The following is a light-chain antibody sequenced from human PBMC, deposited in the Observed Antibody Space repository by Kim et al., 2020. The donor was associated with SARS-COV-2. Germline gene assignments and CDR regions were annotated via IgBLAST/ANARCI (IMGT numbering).Light chain of an antibody. CDR1: QSVGIN. J-gene: IGKJ1*01. Sequence: SPGEGATLSCRASQSVGINVAWYQRKPGQPLRLLIYDVSSRVTGIPARFSGSGSGTEFTLTISSLQSEDFAIYYCQQYNKWPPGTFGQGTKVDIK. CDR3: QQYNKWPPGT. V-gene: IGKV3-15*01. CDR2: DVS.